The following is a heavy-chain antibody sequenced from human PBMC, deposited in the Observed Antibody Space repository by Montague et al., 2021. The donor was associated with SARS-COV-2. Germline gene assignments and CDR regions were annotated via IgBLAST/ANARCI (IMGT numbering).Heavy chain of an antibody. CDR1: GFTLSDYS. J-gene: IGHJ4*02. Sequence: SLRLSCAASGFTLSDYSMSWIRQAPGKGLEWLSYIRNTGLDIKYGDSVKGRFTVSRDIAKNTLYLQMDSLRAEDTAVYYCARVLLGVSHGDYWGQGTLVTVSS. CDR2: IRNTGLDI. D-gene: IGHD3-10*01. CDR3: ARVLLGVSHGDY. V-gene: IGHV3-11*01.